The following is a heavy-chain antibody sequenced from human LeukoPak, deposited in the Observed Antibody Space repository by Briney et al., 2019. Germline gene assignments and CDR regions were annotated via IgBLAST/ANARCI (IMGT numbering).Heavy chain of an antibody. Sequence: GGSLRLSCAASGFTFSSYGMHWVRQAPGKGLEWVAVISYDGSNKYYADSVKGRFTISGDNSKNTLYLQMNSLRAEDTAVYYCAKDLASITMIPLHYYYYGMDVWGQGTTVTVSS. CDR1: GFTFSSYG. D-gene: IGHD3-22*01. CDR2: ISYDGSNK. CDR3: AKDLASITMIPLHYYYYGMDV. V-gene: IGHV3-30*18. J-gene: IGHJ6*02.